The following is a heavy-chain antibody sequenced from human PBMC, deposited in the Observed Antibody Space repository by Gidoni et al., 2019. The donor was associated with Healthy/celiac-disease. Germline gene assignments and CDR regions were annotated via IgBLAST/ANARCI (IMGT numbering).Heavy chain of an antibody. CDR3: AKDQNYYDTLGDFQH. Sequence: QVQLVESGGGVVQPGRSLRLSCAASGFPFSSYGMHWVRQAPGKGLEWVAVISYDGSNKYYADSVKGRFTISRDNSKNTLYLQMNSLRAEDTAVYYCAKDQNYYDTLGDFQHWGQGTLVTVSS. D-gene: IGHD3-22*01. CDR2: ISYDGSNK. CDR1: GFPFSSYG. V-gene: IGHV3-30*18. J-gene: IGHJ1*01.